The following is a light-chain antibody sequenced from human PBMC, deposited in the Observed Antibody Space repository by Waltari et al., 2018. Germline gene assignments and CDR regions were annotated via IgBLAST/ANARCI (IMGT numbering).Light chain of an antibody. CDR1: QSVSRY. CDR3: QQSSSTLMYT. J-gene: IGKJ2*01. Sequence: DIQMTQSPSSLPASVGDRVTMTCRASQSVSRYLSWYQQKPGQAPKLLIFAASVLESDVPSRFSGSGSGTDFTLTINGLQPEDFATYYCQQSSSTLMYTFGQGTKVEI. CDR2: AAS. V-gene: IGKV1-39*01.